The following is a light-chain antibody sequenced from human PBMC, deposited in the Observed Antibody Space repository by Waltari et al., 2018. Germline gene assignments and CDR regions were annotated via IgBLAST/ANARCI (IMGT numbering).Light chain of an antibody. CDR3: CSFRSSSTWV. CDR2: DVT. V-gene: IGLV2-14*01. J-gene: IGLJ3*02. Sequence: QSALTQPASVSGSPGQSITISRTGTSTDVCGFNYVSCYQQHPGKAPKLMIYDVTNRPSGVSHRFSGSKSGDTASLTISGLQAEDEADYYCCSFRSSSTWVFGGGTKLTVL. CDR1: STDVCGFNY.